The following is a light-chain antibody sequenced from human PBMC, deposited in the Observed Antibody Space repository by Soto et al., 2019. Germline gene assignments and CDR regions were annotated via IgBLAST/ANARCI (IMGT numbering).Light chain of an antibody. CDR1: QSISSY. J-gene: IGKJ1*01. Sequence: DIQMTQSPSSLSASVGDRVTITCRASQSISSYLNWYQQKPGKDPKLLIYAASSLQSGVSSRFSGSGSGTDFTLTISILQPEDFATYYFQQSYSTPQTFGQGTKVDIK. CDR2: AAS. CDR3: QQSYSTPQT. V-gene: IGKV1-39*01.